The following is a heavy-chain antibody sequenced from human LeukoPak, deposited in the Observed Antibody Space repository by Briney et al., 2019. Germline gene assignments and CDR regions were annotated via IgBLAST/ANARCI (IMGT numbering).Heavy chain of an antibody. CDR3: VRARVDY. CDR2: IKPDGSEK. V-gene: IGHV3-7*04. J-gene: IGHJ4*02. CDR1: GFTFSSYA. Sequence: GGSLRLSCAASGFTFSSYAMSWVRQAPGKGLEWVANIKPDGSEKYDADSVKGRFTISRDNAKNSLYLQMNSLRDEDTSVYYCVRARVDYWGQGTLVTVSS.